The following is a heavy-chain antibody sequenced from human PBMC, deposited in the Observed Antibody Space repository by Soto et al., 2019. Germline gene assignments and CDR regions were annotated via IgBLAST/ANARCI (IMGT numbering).Heavy chain of an antibody. Sequence: GGSLRLSCAASGFTFSSYAMSWVRQAPGKGLEWVSAISGSGGSTYYADSVKGRFTISRDNSKNTLYLQMNSLRAEDTAVYYCAKSMWWVAVAGPRPPFGAFDIWGQGTMVTVSS. D-gene: IGHD6-19*01. CDR3: AKSMWWVAVAGPRPPFGAFDI. CDR1: GFTFSSYA. CDR2: ISGSGGST. J-gene: IGHJ3*02. V-gene: IGHV3-23*01.